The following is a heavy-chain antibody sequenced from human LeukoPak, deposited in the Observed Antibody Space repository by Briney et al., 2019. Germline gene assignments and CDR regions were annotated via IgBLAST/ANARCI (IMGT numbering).Heavy chain of an antibody. Sequence: GESLKISCKGSGFSFTNYWIGWGRQMPGKGLEWMGIIYPGDSDTRYSPSFQGQVTISADKSISTAYLQWSSLKASDTAMYYCARTHDHYYYDSSGYYYASREFGYFDLWGRGTLVTVSS. CDR2: IYPGDSDT. J-gene: IGHJ2*01. CDR3: ARTHDHYYYDSSGYYYASREFGYFDL. CDR1: GFSFTNYW. V-gene: IGHV5-51*01. D-gene: IGHD3-22*01.